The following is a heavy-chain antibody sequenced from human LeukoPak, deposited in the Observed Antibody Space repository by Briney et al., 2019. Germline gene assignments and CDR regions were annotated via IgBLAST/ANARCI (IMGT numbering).Heavy chain of an antibody. CDR3: ARGVVVPAARGYYYYYMDV. D-gene: IGHD2-2*01. Sequence: SETLSLTCTVSGGSISSGGYYWSWIRQPAGKGLEWIGRIYTSGSTNYNPSLKSRVTMSVDTSKNQFSLKLSSVTAADTAVYYCARGVVVPAARGYYYYYMDVWGKGTTVTVSS. CDR1: GGSISSGGYY. J-gene: IGHJ6*03. CDR2: IYTSGST. V-gene: IGHV4-61*02.